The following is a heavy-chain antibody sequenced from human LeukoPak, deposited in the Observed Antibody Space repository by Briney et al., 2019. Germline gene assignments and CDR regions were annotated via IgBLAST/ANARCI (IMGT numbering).Heavy chain of an antibody. J-gene: IGHJ4*02. CDR3: AKGSPYSSGWFLSPFDY. D-gene: IGHD6-19*01. Sequence: PGGSLRLSCAASGFTFSTYDMNWVRQAPEKGLEWVSGISGSGTSTHYAGSVKGRFIISRDNAKNTLYLQMNSLRAEDTAVYYCAKGSPYSSGWFLSPFDYWGQGTLVTVSS. CDR2: ISGSGTST. CDR1: GFTFSTYD. V-gene: IGHV3-23*01.